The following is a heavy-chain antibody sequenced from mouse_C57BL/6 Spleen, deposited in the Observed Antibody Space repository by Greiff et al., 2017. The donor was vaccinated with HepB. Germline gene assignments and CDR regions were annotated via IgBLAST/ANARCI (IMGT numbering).Heavy chain of an antibody. V-gene: IGHV1-82*01. J-gene: IGHJ3*01. Sequence: QVQLQQPGPELVKPGASVKISCKASGYAFSSSWMNWVKQRPGKGLEWIGRIYPGDGDTNYNGKFKGKATLTADKSSSTAYMQLSSLTSEDSAVYFCARSGGYYDYDPPYWGQGTLVTVSA. CDR3: ARSGGYYDYDPPY. CDR1: GYAFSSSW. D-gene: IGHD2-4*01. CDR2: IYPGDGDT.